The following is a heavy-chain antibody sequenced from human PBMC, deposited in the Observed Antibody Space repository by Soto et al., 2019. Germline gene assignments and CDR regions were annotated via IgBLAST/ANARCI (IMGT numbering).Heavy chain of an antibody. Sequence: SGGSRRLSCAASGFTFSSYGMSWGRQAPGKGLEWVSAISGSGGSTYYADSVKGRFTISRDNSKNTLYLQMNSLRAEDTAVYYCAKGPRIVVVIYYFDYWGQGTLVTVSS. V-gene: IGHV3-23*01. CDR1: GFTFSSYG. D-gene: IGHD3-22*01. CDR3: AKGPRIVVVIYYFDY. J-gene: IGHJ4*02. CDR2: ISGSGGST.